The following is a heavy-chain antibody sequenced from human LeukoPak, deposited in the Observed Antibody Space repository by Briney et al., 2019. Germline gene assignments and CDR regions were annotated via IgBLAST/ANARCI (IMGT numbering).Heavy chain of an antibody. Sequence: GGSLRLSCAASGFTFSSYWVHWVRQAPGKGLEWVSAISGSGGSTYYADSVKGRFTISRDNSKNTLYLQMNSLRAEDTAVYYCAKDILTGYSPADYHYGMDVWGQGTTVTVSS. CDR2: ISGSGGST. V-gene: IGHV3-23*01. CDR3: AKDILTGYSPADYHYGMDV. D-gene: IGHD3-9*01. CDR1: GFTFSSYW. J-gene: IGHJ6*02.